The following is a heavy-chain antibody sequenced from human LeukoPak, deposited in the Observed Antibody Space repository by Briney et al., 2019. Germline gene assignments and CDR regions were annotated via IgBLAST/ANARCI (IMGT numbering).Heavy chain of an antibody. Sequence: GGSLRLSCAASGFTFSSYGMQWVRQAPGKGLEWVAVISYDGSNKYYADSVKGRFTISRDNSKNTLYLQMNSLRAEDTAVYYCAKDSAGYMDVWGKGTTVTVSS. V-gene: IGHV3-30*18. CDR2: ISYDGSNK. CDR1: GFTFSSYG. CDR3: AKDSAGYMDV. J-gene: IGHJ6*03.